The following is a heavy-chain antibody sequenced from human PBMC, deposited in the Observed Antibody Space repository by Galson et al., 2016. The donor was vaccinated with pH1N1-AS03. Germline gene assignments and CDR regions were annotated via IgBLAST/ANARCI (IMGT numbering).Heavy chain of an antibody. CDR2: IYWDADK. CDR3: VQRGGVSVVGGGMTYFFDY. Sequence: PALVKPTQTLTLTCSFSGFSLTTRGKAVGWVRQPPGKALEWLALIYWDADKSYNPFLRNRVTISKDTSQNLVVLTMTNMDPVDTGTYYCVQRGGVSVVGGGMTYFFDYWGQGALVTVSS. CDR1: GFSLTTRGKA. V-gene: IGHV2-5*02. D-gene: IGHD3-16*01. J-gene: IGHJ4*02.